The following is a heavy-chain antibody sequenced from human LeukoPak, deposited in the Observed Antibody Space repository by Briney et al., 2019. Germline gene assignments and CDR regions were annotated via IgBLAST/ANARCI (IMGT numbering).Heavy chain of an antibody. D-gene: IGHD6-13*01. V-gene: IGHV5-51*01. CDR3: ARTLGAVPEYFQH. J-gene: IGHJ1*01. CDR2: IYPDDSDT. CDR1: GYSFTNYW. Sequence: GESLKISCKGSGYSFTNYWIGWVRPMPGKGLEWMGSIYPDDSDTRYSPSFRGQVTISADKSISTAYLQWSRLKASDTAMYYCARTLGAVPEYFQHWGQGTLVTVPS.